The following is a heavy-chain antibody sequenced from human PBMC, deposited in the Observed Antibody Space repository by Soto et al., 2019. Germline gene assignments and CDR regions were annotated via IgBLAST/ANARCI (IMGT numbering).Heavy chain of an antibody. Sequence: GASVKVSCKASGYTFTGYYMHWVRQAPGQGLEWMGWINPNSGGTNYAQKFQGRVTMTRDTSISTAYMELSRLRSDDTAVYYCARERIQLWFHDIDYWGQGTLVTVSS. CDR3: ARERIQLWFHDIDY. V-gene: IGHV1-2*02. CDR2: INPNSGGT. CDR1: GYTFTGYY. J-gene: IGHJ4*02. D-gene: IGHD5-18*01.